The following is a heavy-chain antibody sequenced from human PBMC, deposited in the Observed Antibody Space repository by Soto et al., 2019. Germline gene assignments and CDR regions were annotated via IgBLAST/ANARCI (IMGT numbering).Heavy chain of an antibody. CDR1: GYSIRSGYF. D-gene: IGHD6-6*01. CDR2: MYHSGIT. J-gene: IGHJ6*02. V-gene: IGHV4-38-2*01. Sequence: SETLSLTCAVSGYSIRSGYFWGWIRQPPGRGLEWIGSMYHSGITYYNLSLKSRVTISVDTSKNQLSLKLSSATAADTAVYYCARSMYSTSAQLYYGMDVWGQGTTVTVSS. CDR3: ARSMYSTSAQLYYGMDV.